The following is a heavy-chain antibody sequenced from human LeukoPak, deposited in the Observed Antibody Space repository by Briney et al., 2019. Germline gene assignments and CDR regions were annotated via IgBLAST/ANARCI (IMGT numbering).Heavy chain of an antibody. D-gene: IGHD3-10*01. CDR2: TYYSGST. J-gene: IGHJ5*02. CDR3: ARSFSGSYYNVGLDWFDP. CDR1: GGSISSGGYY. V-gene: IGHV4-31*03. Sequence: SQTLSLTCTVSGGSISSGGYYWSWIRQHPGKGLEWIGYTYYSGSTYYNPSLKSRVTISVDTSKNQFSLKLSSVTAADTAVYYCARSFSGSYYNVGLDWFDPWGQGTLVTVSS.